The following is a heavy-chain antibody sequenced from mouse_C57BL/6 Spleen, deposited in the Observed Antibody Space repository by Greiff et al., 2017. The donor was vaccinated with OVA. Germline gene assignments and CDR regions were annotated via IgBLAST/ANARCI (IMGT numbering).Heavy chain of an antibody. CDR3: ARINYYGSSYYYFDY. V-gene: IGHV8-8*01. CDR1: GFSLSTFGMG. D-gene: IGHD1-1*01. CDR2: IWWDDDK. J-gene: IGHJ2*01. Sequence: ESGPGILQPSQTLSLTCSFSGFSLSTFGMGVGWIRQPSGKGLEWLAHIWWDDDKYYNPALKSRLTISKDTSKNQVFLKIANVDTADTATYYCARINYYGSSYYYFDYWGQGTTLTVSS.